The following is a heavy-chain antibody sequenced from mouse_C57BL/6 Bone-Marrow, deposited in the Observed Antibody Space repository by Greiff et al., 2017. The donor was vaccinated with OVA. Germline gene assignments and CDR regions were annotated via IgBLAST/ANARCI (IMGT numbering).Heavy chain of an antibody. J-gene: IGHJ1*03. CDR2: GQGLEWIG. D-gene: IGHD1-1*01. V-gene: IGHV1-87*01. CDR1: YTFSSRVH. Sequence: VQLQQSGPELARPWASVKISCQAFYTFSSRVHFAIRATNYWMQWAKHRPGQGLEWIGAIYPGNGVTSYFPMFTGTATLTADKSSSTAYMQVSSLTSEDSAVYYCACPYYYGSSFYWYFDVWGTGTTVTVSA. CDR3: SEDSAVYYCACPYYYGSSFYWYFDV.